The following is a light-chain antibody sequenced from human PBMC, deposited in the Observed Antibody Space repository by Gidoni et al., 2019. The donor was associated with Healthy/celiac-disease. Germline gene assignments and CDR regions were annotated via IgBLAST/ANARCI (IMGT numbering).Light chain of an antibody. CDR1: QSVSSY. J-gene: IGKJ2*01. Sequence: EIVLTQPPAILSLSPGERAPLSCRASQSVSSYLAWYQQKPGQAPRLLIYDASNRATGIPARFSGSGAGTDFTLTISSLGPEDFAVYYCQQRSNWPPTTFGQGTKLEIK. V-gene: IGKV3-11*01. CDR3: QQRSNWPPTT. CDR2: DAS.